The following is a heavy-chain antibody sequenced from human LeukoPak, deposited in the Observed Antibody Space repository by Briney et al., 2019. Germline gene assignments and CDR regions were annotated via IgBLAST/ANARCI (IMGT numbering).Heavy chain of an antibody. J-gene: IGHJ6*02. V-gene: IGHV3-23*01. CDR2: VSGGVGST. CDR3: ATSMVRGLMPYYYYAMDV. CDR1: GFTFRMYA. D-gene: IGHD3-10*01. Sequence: PGEAQRLSCAASGFTFRMYAMTWVRQPPGKGLEWVSTVSGGVGSTYYADSVKGRFTISRDNSKNTVYLQLNSLRADDTAVFYCATSMVRGLMPYYYYAMDVWGQGTTVTVSS.